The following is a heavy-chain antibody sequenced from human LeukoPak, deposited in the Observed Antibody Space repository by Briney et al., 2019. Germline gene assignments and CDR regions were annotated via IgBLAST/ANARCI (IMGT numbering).Heavy chain of an antibody. Sequence: GGSLRLSCAASGFTFSSYAMRWVRQAPGKGLEWVSAISGSGGSTYYADSVKGRFTIPRDNSKNTLYLQMNSLRAEDTAVYYCAKDLDSSGYYLFSAGDYWGQGTLVTVSS. J-gene: IGHJ4*02. CDR2: ISGSGGST. CDR3: AKDLDSSGYYLFSAGDY. D-gene: IGHD3-22*01. CDR1: GFTFSSYA. V-gene: IGHV3-23*01.